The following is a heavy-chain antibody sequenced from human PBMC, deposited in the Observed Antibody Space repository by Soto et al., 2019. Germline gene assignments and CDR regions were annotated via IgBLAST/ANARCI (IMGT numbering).Heavy chain of an antibody. CDR1: GFIFQDYA. CDR2: ITSSDDIT. V-gene: IGHV3-23*01. J-gene: IGHJ4*02. Sequence: GGSLRLSCAASGFIFQDYAMSRVRQAPGKGLEWVSTITSSDDITYSADSVKGRFTISRDNSKNTLYLQMIGLRAEDTAIYYCAKDFHYGSGNYYEHFASWGQGTLVTVSS. D-gene: IGHD3-10*01. CDR3: AKDFHYGSGNYYEHFAS.